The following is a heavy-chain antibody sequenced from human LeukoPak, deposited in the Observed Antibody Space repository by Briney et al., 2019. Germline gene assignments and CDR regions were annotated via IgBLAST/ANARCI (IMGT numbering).Heavy chain of an antibody. CDR1: GGSISSYY. CDR3: ARDPPSYYYDSSGSFPYYYYGMDV. D-gene: IGHD3-22*01. J-gene: IGHJ6*02. V-gene: IGHV4-4*07. Sequence: SETLPLTCTVSGGSISSYYWSWIRQPAGKGLEWIGRIYTSGSTNYNPSLKSRVTMSVDTSKNQFSLKLSSVTAADTAVYYCARDPPSYYYDSSGSFPYYYYGMDVWGQGTTVTVSS. CDR2: IYTSGST.